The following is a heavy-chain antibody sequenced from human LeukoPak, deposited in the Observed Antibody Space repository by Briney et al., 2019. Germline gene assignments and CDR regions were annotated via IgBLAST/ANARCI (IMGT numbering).Heavy chain of an antibody. V-gene: IGHV1-2*04. CDR3: ARLYCTNGVCYYWGAFDI. CDR2: INPNSGGT. D-gene: IGHD2-8*01. J-gene: IGHJ3*02. CDR1: GYTFTGYY. Sequence: ASVKVSCKASGYTFTGYYMHWVRQAPGQGLEWMGWINPNSGGTNYAQKFQGWVTMTRDTSISTAYMELSRLRSDDTAVYYCARLYCTNGVCYYWGAFDIWGQGTMVTVSS.